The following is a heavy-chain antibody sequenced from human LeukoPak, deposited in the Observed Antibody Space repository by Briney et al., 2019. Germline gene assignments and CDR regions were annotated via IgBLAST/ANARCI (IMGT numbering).Heavy chain of an antibody. D-gene: IGHD3-10*01. V-gene: IGHV5-51*01. J-gene: IGHJ5*02. CDR2: IYPGDSDT. Sequence: GESLKISCKGSGYSFTSYWIGWVRPMPGKGLEWMGVIYPGDSDTRYSQSFQGQVTISADKSISTAYLQWSSLKASDTAMYYCARLPNSGADLTWFDPWGQGTLVIVSS. CDR1: GYSFTSYW. CDR3: ARLPNSGADLTWFDP.